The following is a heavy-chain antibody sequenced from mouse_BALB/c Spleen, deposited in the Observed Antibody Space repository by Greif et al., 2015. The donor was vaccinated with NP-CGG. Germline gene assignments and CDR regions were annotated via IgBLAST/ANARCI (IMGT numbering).Heavy chain of an antibody. CDR2: IDPENGDT. Sequence: VQLKQSGAELVRSGASVKLSCTASGFNIKDYYMHWVKQRPEQGLEWIGWIDPENGDTEYAPKFQGKATMTADTSSNTAYLQLSSLTSEDTAVYYCKIYYGSSYGFAYWGQGTLVTVSA. CDR1: GFNIKDYY. D-gene: IGHD1-1*01. V-gene: IGHV14-4*02. CDR3: KIYYGSSYGFAY. J-gene: IGHJ3*01.